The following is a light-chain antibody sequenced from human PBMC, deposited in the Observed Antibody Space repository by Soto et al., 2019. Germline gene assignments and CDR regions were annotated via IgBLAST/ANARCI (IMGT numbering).Light chain of an antibody. J-gene: IGKJ1*01. Sequence: DIQMTQSPSTLSASVGDRVTITCRASQSISSWLAWYQQKPGKAPKVLIYKASSLESGVPSRFSGSGSGAELTLTISSLQPDDFATYYCQQYDTYSTFGQGTKVEI. V-gene: IGKV1-5*03. CDR3: QQYDTYST. CDR1: QSISSW. CDR2: KAS.